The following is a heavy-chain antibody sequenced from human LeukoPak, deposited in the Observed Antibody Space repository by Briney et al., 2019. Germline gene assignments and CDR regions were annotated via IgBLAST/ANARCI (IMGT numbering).Heavy chain of an antibody. CDR1: GGSFSGYY. J-gene: IGHJ6*02. CDR2: IYYSGST. CDR3: ARENYGDYSYGMDV. D-gene: IGHD4-17*01. V-gene: IGHV4-59*01. Sequence: SETLSLTCAVYGGSFSGYYWSWIRQPPGKGLEWIGYIYYSGSTNYNPSLKSRVTISVDTSKNQFSLKLSSVTAADTAVYYCARENYGDYSYGMDVWGQGTTVTVSS.